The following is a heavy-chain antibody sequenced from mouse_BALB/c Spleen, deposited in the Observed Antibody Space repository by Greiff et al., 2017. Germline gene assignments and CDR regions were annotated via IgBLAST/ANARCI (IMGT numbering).Heavy chain of an antibody. D-gene: IGHD1-1*02. Sequence: EVKLMESGGGLVQPGGSLKLSCAASGFTFSSYTMSWVRQTPEKRLEWVAYISNGGGSTYYPDTVQGRFTISRDNAKNTLYLQMSSLKSEDTAMYYCARHGNYAMDYWGQGTSVTVSS. J-gene: IGHJ4*01. V-gene: IGHV5-12-2*01. CDR2: ISNGGGST. CDR3: ARHGNYAMDY. CDR1: GFTFSSYT.